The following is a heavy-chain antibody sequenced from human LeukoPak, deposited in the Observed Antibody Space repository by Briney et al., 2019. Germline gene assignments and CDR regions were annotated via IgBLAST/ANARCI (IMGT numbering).Heavy chain of an antibody. CDR3: ARLYYYDSSGYMNY. J-gene: IGHJ4*02. V-gene: IGHV5-51*01. CDR2: IYPGDSDT. D-gene: IGHD3-22*01. Sequence: GESLKISCKGFGYSFTSYWIGWVRQMPGKGLEWMGIIYPGDSDTRYSPSFQGQVTVSADKSISTAYLQWSSLKASDTAMYYCARLYYYDSSGYMNYWGQGTLVTVSS. CDR1: GYSFTSYW.